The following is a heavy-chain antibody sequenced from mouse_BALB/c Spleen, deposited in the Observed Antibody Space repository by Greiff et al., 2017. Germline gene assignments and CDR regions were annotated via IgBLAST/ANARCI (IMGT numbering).Heavy chain of an antibody. CDR3: ARGLLRGGAMDY. Sequence: EVQRVESGGGLVKPGGSLKLSCAASGFTFSSYAMSWVRQTPEKRLEWVASISSGGSTYYPDSVKGRFTISRDNARNILYLQMSSLRSEDTAMYYCARGLLRGGAMDYWGQGTSVTVSS. CDR1: GFTFSSYA. CDR2: ISSGGST. J-gene: IGHJ4*01. V-gene: IGHV5-6-5*01. D-gene: IGHD1-1*01.